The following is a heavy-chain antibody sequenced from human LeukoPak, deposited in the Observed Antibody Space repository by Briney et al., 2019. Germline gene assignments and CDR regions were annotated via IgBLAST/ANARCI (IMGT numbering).Heavy chain of an antibody. Sequence: ASVKVSCKASGYTFTSYYMHWVRQAPGQGLGWMGIINPSGGSTSYAQKFQGRVTMTRDTSTSTVYMELSSLRSEDTAVYYCARDVRKGAFDIWGQGTMVTVSS. J-gene: IGHJ3*02. CDR2: INPSGGST. D-gene: IGHD1-14*01. V-gene: IGHV1-46*01. CDR3: ARDVRKGAFDI. CDR1: GYTFTSYY.